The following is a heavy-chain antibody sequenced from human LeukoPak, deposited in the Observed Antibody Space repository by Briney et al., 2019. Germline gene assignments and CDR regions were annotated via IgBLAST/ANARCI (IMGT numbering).Heavy chain of an antibody. V-gene: IGHV1-69*05. CDR2: IIPIFGTA. CDR3: ARGCGVWDWRSLFYCYGMDV. CDR1: GGTFSSYA. J-gene: IGHJ6*02. D-gene: IGHD6-13*01. Sequence: ASVKVSCKASGGTFSSYAISWVRQAPGQGLEWMGGIIPIFGTANYAQKFQGRVTMTRNTSISTAYMELSSLRSEDTAVYYCARGCGVWDWRSLFYCYGMDVWGQGTTVTVSS.